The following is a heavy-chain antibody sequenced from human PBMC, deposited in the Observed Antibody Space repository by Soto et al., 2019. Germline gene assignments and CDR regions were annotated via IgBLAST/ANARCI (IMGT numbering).Heavy chain of an antibody. CDR1: GFTFSSYA. J-gene: IGHJ3*02. CDR3: AKDTGCGELSQDAFDI. D-gene: IGHD3-10*01. CDR2: ISGSGGST. Sequence: GGSLRLSCAASGFTFSSYAMSWVRQAPGKGLEWVSAISGSGGSTYYADSVKGRFTISRDNSKNTLYLQMNSLRAEDTAVYYCAKDTGCGELSQDAFDIWGQGTMGTVS. V-gene: IGHV3-23*01.